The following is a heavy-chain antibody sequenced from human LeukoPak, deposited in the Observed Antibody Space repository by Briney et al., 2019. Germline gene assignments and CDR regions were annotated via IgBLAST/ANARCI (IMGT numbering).Heavy chain of an antibody. V-gene: IGHV1-2*02. CDR3: ARERRYYGSGSYYWRSGEWFDP. CDR1: GYTFTGYY. D-gene: IGHD3-10*01. CDR2: INPNSGGT. Sequence: ASVKVSCKASGYTFTGYYMHWVRQAPGQGLEWMGWINPNSGGTNYAQKFQGRVTMTRDTSISTAYMELSKLRSDDTAVYYCARERRYYGSGSYYWRSGEWFDPWGQGTLVTVSS. J-gene: IGHJ5*02.